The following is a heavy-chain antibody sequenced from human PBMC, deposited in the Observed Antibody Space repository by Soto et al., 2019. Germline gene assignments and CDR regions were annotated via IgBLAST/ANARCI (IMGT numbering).Heavy chain of an antibody. V-gene: IGHV4-39*01. CDR1: GGSISSSSYY. CDR3: ASYSIDYYYYGMDV. D-gene: IGHD4-4*01. J-gene: IGHJ6*02. CDR2: IYYSGST. Sequence: SDTLSLTCTVSGGSISSSSYYWGWIRQPPGKGLEWIGSIYYSGSTYYNTSLKSRVTISVDTSKNQFSLKLSSVTAADTAVYYCASYSIDYYYYGMDVWGQGTTVT.